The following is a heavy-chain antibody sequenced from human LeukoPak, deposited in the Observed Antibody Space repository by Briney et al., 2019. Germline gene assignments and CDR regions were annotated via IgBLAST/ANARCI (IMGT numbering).Heavy chain of an antibody. D-gene: IGHD6-19*01. CDR3: ARLGPASSGWPESFDY. V-gene: IGHV3-30-3*01. CDR2: ISYDGSNK. J-gene: IGHJ4*02. CDR1: GFTFSSYA. Sequence: GGSLRLSCAASGFTFSSYAMHWVRQAPGKGLEWVAVISYDGSNKYYADSVKGRFTISRDNSKNTLYLQMNSLRAEDTAVYYCARLGPASSGWPESFDYWGQGTLVTVSS.